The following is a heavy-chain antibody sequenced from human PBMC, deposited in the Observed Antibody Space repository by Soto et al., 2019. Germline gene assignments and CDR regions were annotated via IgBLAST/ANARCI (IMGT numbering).Heavy chain of an antibody. J-gene: IGHJ1*01. CDR2: ISPLKLRT. Sequence: QVQLVQSGPDLMRPAASMKVSCKASGYTFTSYVISWVRQAPGQGLEWMAWISPLKLRTQYSQKDQGRVTLITDTSSTTAYREMSPLAVDDSGVYFCPMNKGNRPEHVTHWDQGTLVTVS. CDR1: GYTFTSYV. D-gene: IGHD1-1*01. V-gene: IGHV1-18*04. CDR3: PMNKGNRPEHVTH.